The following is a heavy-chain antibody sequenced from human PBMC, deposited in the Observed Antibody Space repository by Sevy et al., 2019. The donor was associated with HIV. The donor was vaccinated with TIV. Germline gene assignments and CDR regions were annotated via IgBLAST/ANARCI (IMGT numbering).Heavy chain of an antibody. CDR1: GFTFNTHA. CDR3: TKDRRYSYGRFDF. CDR2: ISGSGDTT. J-gene: IGHJ4*02. Sequence: GGSLRLSCAASGFTFNTHAMSWVRQAPGKGLEWVSSISGSGDTTHYADSVKGRFTISRDTSKNTLYLQMKSLRAEDTAIYYCTKDRRYSYGRFDFWGQGTLVTVSS. V-gene: IGHV3-23*01. D-gene: IGHD5-18*01.